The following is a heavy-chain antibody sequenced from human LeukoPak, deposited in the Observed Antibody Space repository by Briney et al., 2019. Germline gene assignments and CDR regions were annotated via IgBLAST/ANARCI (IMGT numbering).Heavy chain of an antibody. V-gene: IGHV4-30-2*01. CDR3: ARGTGVRGVSLYYYYGMDV. Sequence: SETLSLTCAVSGGSISSGGYSWSWIRQPPGKGLEWFGYIFHSGSTYYNPSLKSRVTISVDRSKNQFSLKLSSVTAADTAVYYCARGTGVRGVSLYYYYGMDVWGQGTTVTVSS. CDR2: IFHSGST. CDR1: GGSISSGGYS. D-gene: IGHD3-10*01. J-gene: IGHJ6*02.